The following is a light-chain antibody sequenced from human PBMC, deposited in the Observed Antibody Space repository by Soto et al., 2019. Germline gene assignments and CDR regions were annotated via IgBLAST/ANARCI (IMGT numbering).Light chain of an antibody. V-gene: IGKV1-5*01. J-gene: IGKJ1*01. CDR1: QSLSRW. CDR2: GTS. Sequence: DIQMTQSPSTLSASVGDRVTISCRASQSLSRWLAWYQQKPGKAPKLLIYGTSSLKSGVPSRFSGSGSGTEFTLTISSLQPDDFATYYCQQYNGYSVTFCQGTKVEIK. CDR3: QQYNGYSVT.